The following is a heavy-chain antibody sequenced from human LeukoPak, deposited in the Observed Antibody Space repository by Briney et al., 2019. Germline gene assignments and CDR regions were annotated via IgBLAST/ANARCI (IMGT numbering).Heavy chain of an antibody. Sequence: PGGSLRLSCAASGFTFSSYWMSWVRLAPGKGLEWVANIKRDGSEKWYADSVKGRFTISRDNAQNSVHLQMNSLRAEDTAVYHCARDEYRSRWLHPWGQGTLVTVTS. V-gene: IGHV3-7*01. CDR1: GFTFSSYW. J-gene: IGHJ5*02. D-gene: IGHD5-24*01. CDR2: IKRDGSEK. CDR3: ARDEYRSRWLHP.